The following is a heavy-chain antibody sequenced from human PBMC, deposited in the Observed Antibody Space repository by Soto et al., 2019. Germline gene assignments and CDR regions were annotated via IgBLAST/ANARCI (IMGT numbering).Heavy chain of an antibody. Sequence: SVKVSCKASGFTFTSSAVQWVRQARGQRLEWIGWIVVGSGNTNYAQKFQERVTITRDMSTSTAYMELSSLRSEDTAVYYCAAEIARGGYHIDYWGQGTLVTVS. CDR2: IVVGSGNT. D-gene: IGHD3-22*01. CDR3: AAEIARGGYHIDY. V-gene: IGHV1-58*01. CDR1: GFTFTSSA. J-gene: IGHJ4*02.